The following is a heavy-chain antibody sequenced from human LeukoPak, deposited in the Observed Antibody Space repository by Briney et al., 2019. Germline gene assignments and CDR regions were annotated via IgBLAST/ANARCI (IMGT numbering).Heavy chain of an antibody. J-gene: IGHJ5*02. V-gene: IGHV3-23*01. CDR2: ISASGDAT. CDR1: GFNFRGSS. CDR3: ANGPSSSWPGLNH. D-gene: IGHD6-13*01. Sequence: GGSLRLSCAVSGFNFRGSSMTWVRPAPGKGLEWVSSISASGDATYFADSVKGRFSVSRDNSKSTMSLQMNNLRVEDTAVYSCANGPSSSWPGLNHWGQGALVSVSS.